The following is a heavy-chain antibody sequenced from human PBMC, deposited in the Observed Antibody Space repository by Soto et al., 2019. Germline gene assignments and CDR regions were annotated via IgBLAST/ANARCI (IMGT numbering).Heavy chain of an antibody. D-gene: IGHD2-2*01. V-gene: IGHV3-23*01. CDR2: TSGSGGST. CDR1: GFTFSSYA. Sequence: GGSLRLSCAASGFTFSSYAMSWVRQAPGKGLEWVSATSGSGGSTYYADSVKGRFTISRDNSKNTLYLQMNSLRAEDTAVYYCAKGSWPAALYGMDVWGQGTTVTVSS. CDR3: AKGSWPAALYGMDV. J-gene: IGHJ6*02.